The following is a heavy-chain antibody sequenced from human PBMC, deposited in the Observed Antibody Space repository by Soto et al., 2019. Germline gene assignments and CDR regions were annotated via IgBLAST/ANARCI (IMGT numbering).Heavy chain of an antibody. J-gene: IGHJ4*02. D-gene: IGHD3-9*01. CDR2: ISSSSSYI. CDR1: GFTFSSYS. Sequence: KAGGSLRLSCAASGFTFSSYSMNWVRQAPGKGLEWVSSISSSSSYIYYADSVKGRFTISRDNAKNSLYLQMNSLRAEDTVVYYCARGAAIDYDISNTPLDYWGQGTLVTVSS. CDR3: ARGAAIDYDISNTPLDY. V-gene: IGHV3-21*01.